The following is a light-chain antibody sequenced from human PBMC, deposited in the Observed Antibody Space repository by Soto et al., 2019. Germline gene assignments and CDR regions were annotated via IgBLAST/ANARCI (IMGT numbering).Light chain of an antibody. Sequence: QSALTQPASVSGSPGQSSTISCTGTSSDVESYNLVSWYQQHPGKAPKLMIYEVSKRPSGVSNRFSGSKTGNTASLTISGLQADDESDHYCCSYAGSSTFDVVFGGGTKLTVL. CDR2: EVS. J-gene: IGLJ2*01. CDR1: SSDVESYNL. V-gene: IGLV2-23*02. CDR3: CSYAGSSTFDVV.